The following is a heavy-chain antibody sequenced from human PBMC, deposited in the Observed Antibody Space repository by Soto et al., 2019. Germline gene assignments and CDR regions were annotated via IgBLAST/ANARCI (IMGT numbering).Heavy chain of an antibody. J-gene: IGHJ3*02. D-gene: IGHD1-1*01. V-gene: IGHV3-23*01. CDR3: ARAKTTTIRAFDI. CDR1: GFTFSSFA. CDR2: ISASGGST. Sequence: EVPLLESGGGLVQPGGSLRLSCVASGFTFSSFAMTWVRQAPGKGLEWVSGISASGGSTYYVDSVKGRFTIYRDNSNDILSLQMNSLRAEDTAIYYCARAKTTTIRAFDIWGRGTMVTVSS.